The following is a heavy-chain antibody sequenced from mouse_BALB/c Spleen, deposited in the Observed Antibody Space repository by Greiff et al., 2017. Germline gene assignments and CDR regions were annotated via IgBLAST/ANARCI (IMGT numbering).Heavy chain of an antibody. V-gene: IGHV7-3*02. CDR1: GFTFTDYY. Sequence: EVQGVESGGGLVQPGGSLRLSCATSGFTFTDYYMSWVRQPPGKALEWLGFIRNKANGYTTEYSASVKGRFTISRDNSQSILYLQMNTLRAEDSATYYCARSSYGSSSWFAYWGQGTLVTVSA. D-gene: IGHD1-1*01. CDR3: ARSSYGSSSWFAY. J-gene: IGHJ3*01. CDR2: IRNKANGYTT.